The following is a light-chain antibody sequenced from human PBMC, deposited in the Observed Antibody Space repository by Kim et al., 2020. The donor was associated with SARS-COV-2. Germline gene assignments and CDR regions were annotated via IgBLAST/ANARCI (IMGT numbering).Light chain of an antibody. Sequence: SPGERATLSCRASQSVSSYLAWYQQKPGEDPRLLIYDTSNRATGIPARFSGSGSGTDFTITISSLEPEDFAVYYCQQRSNWPAITFGQGTRLEIK. J-gene: IGKJ5*01. V-gene: IGKV3-11*01. CDR3: QQRSNWPAIT. CDR2: DTS. CDR1: QSVSSY.